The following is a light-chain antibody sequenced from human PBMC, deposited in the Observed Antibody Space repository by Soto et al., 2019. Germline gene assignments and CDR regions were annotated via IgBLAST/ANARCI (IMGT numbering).Light chain of an antibody. J-gene: IGKJ2*01. Sequence: DIQMTQSPSILSASVGDRVTITCRASQSVSDWLAWYQQKPGKAPKLLIFEASTLAGGVPSRLSGSGSGTEFTLTITSLQPDDFAIYYCQHYDSHRGSFGQATKVDIK. CDR1: QSVSDW. CDR3: QHYDSHRGS. CDR2: EAS. V-gene: IGKV1-5*01.